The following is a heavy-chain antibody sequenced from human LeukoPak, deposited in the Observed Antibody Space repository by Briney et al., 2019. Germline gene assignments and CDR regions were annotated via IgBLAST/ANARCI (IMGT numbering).Heavy chain of an antibody. V-gene: IGHV4-59*01. CDR1: GGSISSYY. Sequence: SETLSLTCTVSGGSISSYYWSWIRQPPGKGLEWIGYIYYSGSTNYNPSLKSRVTISVDTSKNQFSLKLSSVTAADTAVYYCAGEKYSYGLSSYYYMDVWGKGTTVTVSS. J-gene: IGHJ6*03. D-gene: IGHD5-18*01. CDR3: AGEKYSYGLSSYYYMDV. CDR2: IYYSGST.